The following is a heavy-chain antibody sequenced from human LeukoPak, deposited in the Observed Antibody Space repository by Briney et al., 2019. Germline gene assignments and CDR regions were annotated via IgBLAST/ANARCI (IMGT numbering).Heavy chain of an antibody. J-gene: IGHJ4*02. CDR2: IIPIFGTA. Sequence: GASVKVSCKASGYTFTSYAMNWVRQAPGQGLEWMGGIIPIFGTANYAQKFQGRVTITADESTSTAYMELSSLRSEDTAVYYCARGPTVVSRFDYWGQGTLVTVSS. V-gene: IGHV1-69*13. D-gene: IGHD4-23*01. CDR1: GYTFTSYA. CDR3: ARGPTVVSRFDY.